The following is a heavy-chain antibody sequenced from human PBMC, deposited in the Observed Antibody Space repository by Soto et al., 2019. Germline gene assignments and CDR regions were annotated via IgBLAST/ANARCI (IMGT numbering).Heavy chain of an antibody. D-gene: IGHD6-6*01. V-gene: IGHV1-46*03. CDR1: GYTITSYY. Sequence: ASVKVSSKASGYTITSYYMHRVRQAPGQGLEWMGIINPSGGSTSYAQKVQGRVTMTRDTSTSTVYMELSSLRSEDTAVYFFARGVRQLVPVGFDYWGQGTLVTVS. CDR2: INPSGGST. J-gene: IGHJ4*02. CDR3: ARGVRQLVPVGFDY.